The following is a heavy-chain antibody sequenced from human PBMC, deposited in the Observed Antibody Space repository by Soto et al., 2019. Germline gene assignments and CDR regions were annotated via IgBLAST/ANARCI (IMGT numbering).Heavy chain of an antibody. CDR1: GGSISSYY. D-gene: IGHD3-16*01. J-gene: IGHJ4*02. V-gene: IGHV4-59*01. Sequence: SETLSLTCTVSGGSISSYYWSWIRQPPGKGLEWIGYIYYSGSTNYNPSLKSRVTISVDTSKNQFSLKLSSVTAADTAVYYCARGGGDKVSTFDYWGQGTLVTVSS. CDR3: ARGGGDKVSTFDY. CDR2: IYYSGST.